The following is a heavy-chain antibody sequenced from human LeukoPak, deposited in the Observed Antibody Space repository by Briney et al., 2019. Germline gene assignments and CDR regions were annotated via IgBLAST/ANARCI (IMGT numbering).Heavy chain of an antibody. CDR2: INPSGGST. Sequence: ASVKVSCKASGYTFTSYYMHWVRQAPGQGLEWMGIINPSGGSTSYAQKFQGRVTMTRDTSTSTVYMELSSLRSEDTAVYYCARAPMPSSGYYYDSSGYFDHWGQGTLVTVSS. CDR1: GYTFTSYY. J-gene: IGHJ5*02. D-gene: IGHD3-22*01. V-gene: IGHV1-46*01. CDR3: ARAPMPSSGYYYDSSGYFDH.